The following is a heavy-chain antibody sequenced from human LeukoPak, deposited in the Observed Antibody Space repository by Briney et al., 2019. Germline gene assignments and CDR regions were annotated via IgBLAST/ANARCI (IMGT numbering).Heavy chain of an antibody. D-gene: IGHD3-9*01. CDR2: IIPIFGTA. CDR3: ARPYDILTGYYTPLDF. CDR1: GGTFSSYA. J-gene: IGHJ4*02. Sequence: SVKVSCKASGGTFSSYAISWVRQAPGQGLEWMGGIIPIFGTANYAQKFQGRVTITADESTSTAYMELSSLRSEDTAVYYCARPYDILTGYYTPLDFWGQGTLVTVSS. V-gene: IGHV1-69*13.